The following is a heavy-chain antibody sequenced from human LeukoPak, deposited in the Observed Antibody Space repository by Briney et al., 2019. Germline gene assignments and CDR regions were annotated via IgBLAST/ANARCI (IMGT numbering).Heavy chain of an antibody. V-gene: IGHV3-7*01. CDR2: IDPAGTDT. J-gene: IGHJ4*02. D-gene: IGHD6-19*01. CDR1: GFSFNSYW. CDR3: GRFGYVAGIDL. Sequence: PGGSLRLSCAASGFSFNSYWMTWVRQPPGTGPDWVANIDPAGTDTYYVDPVKGRFTISRDNAKNLVYLQMNTLRAEDTAVYSCGRFGYVAGIDLWGQGTLVTVSS.